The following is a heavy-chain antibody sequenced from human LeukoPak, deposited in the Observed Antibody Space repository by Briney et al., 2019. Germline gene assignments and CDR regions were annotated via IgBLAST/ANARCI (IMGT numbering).Heavy chain of an antibody. J-gene: IGHJ4*02. CDR1: GGSISSYY. V-gene: IGHV4-59*08. CDR2: IYYSGST. CDR3: ARHEKTYYYDSGGCGHFDY. D-gene: IGHD3-22*01. Sequence: SETLSLTCTVSGGSISSYYWSWIRQPPGKGLEWIGYIYYSGSTNYNPSLKSRVTISVDTSKNQFSLKLSSVTAADTAVYYCARHEKTYYYDSGGCGHFDYWGQGTLVTVSS.